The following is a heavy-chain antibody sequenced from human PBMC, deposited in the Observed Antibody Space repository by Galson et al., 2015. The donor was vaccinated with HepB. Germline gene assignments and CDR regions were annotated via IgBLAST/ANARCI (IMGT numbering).Heavy chain of an antibody. CDR2: ISSTSTSI. Sequence: SLRLSCAASGFIFSSYNMIWVRQAPGKGLEWVSSISSTSTSIYYADSLKGRFTISRDNAENSLFLQMNSLRAEDTAVYYCARASRELAFWRGPPYLTYWAQGILVTVS. CDR1: GFIFSSYN. CDR3: ARASRELAFWRGPPYLTY. J-gene: IGHJ4*02. D-gene: IGHD3-3*01. V-gene: IGHV3-21*06.